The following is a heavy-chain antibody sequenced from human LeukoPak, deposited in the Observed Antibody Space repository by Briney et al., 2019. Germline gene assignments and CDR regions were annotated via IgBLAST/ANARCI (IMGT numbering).Heavy chain of an antibody. J-gene: IGHJ4*02. Sequence: GGSLRLSCAVSGFTFSSYGMHWVRQAPGKGLEWVAVISYDGSNKYYADSVKGRFTISRDNSKNTLYLQMNSLRAEDTAVYYCAKGGGRFGDLLSSIDYWGQGTLVTVSS. D-gene: IGHD3-10*01. CDR1: GFTFSSYG. V-gene: IGHV3-30*18. CDR3: AKGGGRFGDLLSSIDY. CDR2: ISYDGSNK.